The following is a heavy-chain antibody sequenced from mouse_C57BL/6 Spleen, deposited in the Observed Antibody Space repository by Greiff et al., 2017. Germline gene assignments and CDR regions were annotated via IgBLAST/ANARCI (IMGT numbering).Heavy chain of an antibody. CDR1: GYTFTSYW. J-gene: IGHJ2*01. Sequence: QVQLQQSGAELVKPGASVKLSCKASGYTFTSYWMHWVKQRPGQGLEWIGMIPPNSGSTNYNEKFKSKATLTVDKSSITAYMQLSSLTSEDSAVYYCSRIYDDYYEDYWGQGTALTVSS. CDR3: SRIYDDYYEDY. D-gene: IGHD2-3*01. CDR2: IPPNSGST. V-gene: IGHV1-64*01.